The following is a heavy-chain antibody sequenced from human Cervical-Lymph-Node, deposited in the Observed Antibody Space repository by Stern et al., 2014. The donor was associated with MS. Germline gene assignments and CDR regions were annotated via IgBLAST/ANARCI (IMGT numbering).Heavy chain of an antibody. D-gene: IGHD3-10*01. J-gene: IGHJ4*02. Sequence: VQLVESGPGLVKPSGTLSLTCAVSGGSISSSNWRRWVRPPPGKGLEWIGEIYHSGSTNYTPALKSRVTISLDKSKNQFARKLSSGTAADTAVYYCAGVTMVRGSGDYWGQGTLVTVSS. V-gene: IGHV4-4*02. CDR2: IYHSGST. CDR1: GGSISSSNW. CDR3: AGVTMVRGSGDY.